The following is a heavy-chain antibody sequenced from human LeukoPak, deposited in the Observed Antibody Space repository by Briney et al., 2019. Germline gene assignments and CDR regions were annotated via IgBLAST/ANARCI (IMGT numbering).Heavy chain of an antibody. CDR3: ARSFSGWPLNRNYYYYGMDV. V-gene: IGHV3-21*01. D-gene: IGHD6-19*01. J-gene: IGHJ6*02. CDR1: GFTFSSYS. Sequence: GGSLRLSCAASGFTFSSYSMNWVRQAPGKGLEWVSSISSSSSYIYYADSVKGRFTISRENAKNSLYLQMNSLRAGDTAVYYCARSFSGWPLNRNYYYYGMDVWGQGTTVTVSS. CDR2: ISSSSSYI.